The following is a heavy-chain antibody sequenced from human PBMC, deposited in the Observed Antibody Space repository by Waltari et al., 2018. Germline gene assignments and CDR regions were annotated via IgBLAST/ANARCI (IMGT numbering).Heavy chain of an antibody. J-gene: IGHJ3*02. CDR2: IRYDGSNK. CDR1: GFPFSSYG. CDR3: ASSSERAFDI. Sequence: QVQLVESGGGVVQPGGSLRLSCAASGFPFSSYGMHWVRQAPGKGLEWVAFIRYDGSNKYYADSVKGRFTISRDNSKNTLYLQMNSLRAEDTAVYYCASSSERAFDIWGQGTMVTVSS. V-gene: IGHV3-30*02. D-gene: IGHD2-2*01.